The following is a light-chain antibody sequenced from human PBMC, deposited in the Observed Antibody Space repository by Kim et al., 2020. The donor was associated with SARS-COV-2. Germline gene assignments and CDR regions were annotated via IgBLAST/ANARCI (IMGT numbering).Light chain of an antibody. V-gene: IGKV1-6*01. J-gene: IGKJ1*01. CDR2: AAS. CDR3: LQDYNYPRT. Sequence: AFVGDRVTITCRASQGIRNDLGWYQQKPGKAPKLLIFAASTLDSGVPSRFSGSGSGTDFTLTISSLQPEDFATYYCLQDYNYPRTFGQGTKVDIK. CDR1: QGIRND.